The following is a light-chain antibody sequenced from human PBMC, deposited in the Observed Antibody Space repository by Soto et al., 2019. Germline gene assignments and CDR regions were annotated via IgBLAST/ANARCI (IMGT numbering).Light chain of an antibody. J-gene: IGKJ4*01. V-gene: IGKV1-33*01. CDR3: QQYDNLPLT. CDR1: QDISNY. CDR2: DAS. Sequence: DIQVTQSPPSMAASVGDRVTITCQATQDISNYLNWYQHKPGKAPKLLIYDASNLETGVPSRFSGSGSGTDFTFTISSLQPEDIATYYCQQYDNLPLTFGGGTKVDI.